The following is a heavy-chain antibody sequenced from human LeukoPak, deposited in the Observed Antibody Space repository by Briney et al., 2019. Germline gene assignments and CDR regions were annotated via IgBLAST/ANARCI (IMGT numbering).Heavy chain of an antibody. CDR1: GGSISSYY. J-gene: IGHJ5*02. CDR2: IYYSGST. V-gene: IGHV4-59*01. Sequence: SETLSLTCTVSGGSISSYYWSWIRQPPGKGLEWIGYIYYSGSTNYNPSLKSRVTISVDTSKSQFSLKLSSVTAADTAVYYCARDNYDSGSGFDPWGQGTLATVSS. CDR3: ARDNYDSGSGFDP. D-gene: IGHD3-10*01.